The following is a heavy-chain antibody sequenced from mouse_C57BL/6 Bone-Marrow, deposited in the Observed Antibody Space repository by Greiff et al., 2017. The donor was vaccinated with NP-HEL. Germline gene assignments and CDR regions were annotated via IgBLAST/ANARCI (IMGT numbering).Heavy chain of an antibody. V-gene: IGHV1-87*01. J-gene: IGHJ2*01. Sequence: QVQLQQSGPELARPWASVKISCQAFYTFSRRVHFAIRDTNYWMQWVKQRPGQGLEWIGAIYPGNGDTSYIPKFKCTATLTVHKYSLTAYMQASTLTSEDSAFYYCAWANYYGSSLHYFDYWGQGTTLTVSS. CDR3: SEDSAFYYCAWANYYGSSLHYFDY. CDR2: GQGLEWIG. D-gene: IGHD1-1*01. CDR1: YTFSRRVH.